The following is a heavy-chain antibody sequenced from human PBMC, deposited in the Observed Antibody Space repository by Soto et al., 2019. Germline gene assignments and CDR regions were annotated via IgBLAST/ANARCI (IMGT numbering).Heavy chain of an antibody. CDR1: GFSLTTGRMG. CDR3: VRMNADSYQFYYAMDV. J-gene: IGHJ6*02. CDR2: IFSDAEK. V-gene: IGHV2-26*01. D-gene: IGHD2-2*01. Sequence: QVTLKESGPVLVKPTETLTLTCTVSGFSLTTGRMGVSWIRQPPGKALEWLAHIFSDAEKSYSKSMQSRLTISKDTSGSQVVMSMTNVDPVDTGTYYTVRMNADSYQFYYAMDVWGHGNTVTVSS.